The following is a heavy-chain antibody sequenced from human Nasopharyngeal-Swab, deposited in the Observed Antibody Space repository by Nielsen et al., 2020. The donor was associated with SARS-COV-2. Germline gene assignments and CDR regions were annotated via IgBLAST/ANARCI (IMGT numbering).Heavy chain of an antibody. J-gene: IGHJ6*02. Sequence: WIRQPPGKGLEWVAVIWYDGSNKYYADSVKGRFTISRDNSKNTLYLQMNSLRAEDTAVYYCARGYSWYYYYGMDVWGQGTTVTVSS. CDR3: ARGYSWYYYYGMDV. V-gene: IGHV3-33*01. D-gene: IGHD5-18*01. CDR2: IWYDGSNK.